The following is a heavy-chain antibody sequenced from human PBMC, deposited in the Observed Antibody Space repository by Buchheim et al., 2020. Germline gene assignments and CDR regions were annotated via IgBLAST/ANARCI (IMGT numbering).Heavy chain of an antibody. CDR1: GFTFSSYD. CDR3: AKDPAHSLLMVYAVLGPFDY. CDR2: ISYDGSNK. Sequence: QVQLVESGGGVVQPGRSLRLSCAASGFTFSSYDMHWVRQAPGKGLEWVAVISYDGSNKYYTDSVKGRFTISRDNSKNTLYLQMNSLRAEDTAVYYCAKDPAHSLLMVYAVLGPFDYWGQGTL. V-gene: IGHV3-30*18. J-gene: IGHJ4*02. D-gene: IGHD2-8*01.